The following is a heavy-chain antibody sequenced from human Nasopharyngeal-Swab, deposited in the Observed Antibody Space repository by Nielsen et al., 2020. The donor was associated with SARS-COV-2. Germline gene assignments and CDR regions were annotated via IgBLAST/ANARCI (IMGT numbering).Heavy chain of an antibody. CDR1: GFTFNVYW. J-gene: IGHJ6*02. D-gene: IGHD3-10*01. Sequence: GESLKISCAASGFTFNVYWMHWVRQAPGKGLVWLSRVKSDGSSRNYADSVNGRFTISRDNAKNTLYLQMNNLRAEDTAVYYCAREISENRLDMVRAVLTPRTYYYGMDVWGQGTAVTVSS. V-gene: IGHV3-74*01. CDR3: AREISENRLDMVRAVLTPRTYYYGMDV. CDR2: VKSDGSSR.